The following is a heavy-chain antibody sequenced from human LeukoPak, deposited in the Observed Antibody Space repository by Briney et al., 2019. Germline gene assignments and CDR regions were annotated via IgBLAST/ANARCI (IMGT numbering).Heavy chain of an antibody. D-gene: IGHD2-8*02. CDR3: TRVQAGRSGLMDV. Sequence: QPGGSLRLSCAASGFTLSGYWMHWVRQAPGEGLVWVSRIDPVGITTNYADSVKGRFTTSRDNARNTLYLQMNSLTAEDTALYYCTRVQAGRSGLMDVWGRGTTVTVSS. V-gene: IGHV3-74*01. CDR1: GFTLSGYW. J-gene: IGHJ6*02. CDR2: IDPVGITT.